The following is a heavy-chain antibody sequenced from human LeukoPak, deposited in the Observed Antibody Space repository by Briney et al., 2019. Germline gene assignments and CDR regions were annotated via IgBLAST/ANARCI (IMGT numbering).Heavy chain of an antibody. CDR2: ISSSSSTI. Sequence: GGSLRLSCAASGFTFSTYSMNWVRQAPGKGLEWVSYISSSSSTIYYADSVKGRFTISRDNAKNSLYLQMNSLRAEDTAVYYCARERGVRENKFDYWGQGTLVTVSS. CDR1: GFTFSTYS. CDR3: ARERGVRENKFDY. D-gene: IGHD3-10*01. J-gene: IGHJ4*02. V-gene: IGHV3-48*04.